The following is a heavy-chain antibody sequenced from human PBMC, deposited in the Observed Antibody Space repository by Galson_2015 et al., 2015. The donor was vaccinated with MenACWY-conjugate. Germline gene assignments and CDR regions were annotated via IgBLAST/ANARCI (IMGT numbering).Heavy chain of an antibody. J-gene: IGHJ2*01. Sequence: ETLSLTCAVPGGSISSRNWWSWVRQPPGKGLEWIGEIYHSGSTNYNPSLKSRVTISVDKSKNQFSLKLSSVTAADTAVYYCARVLVAAYPWYFDLWGRGTLVTVSS. CDR2: IYHSGST. CDR3: ARVLVAAYPWYFDL. CDR1: GGSISSRNW. D-gene: IGHD2-15*01. V-gene: IGHV4-4*02.